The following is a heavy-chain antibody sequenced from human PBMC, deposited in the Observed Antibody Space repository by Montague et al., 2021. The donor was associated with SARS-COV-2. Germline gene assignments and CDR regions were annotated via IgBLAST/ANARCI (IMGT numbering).Heavy chain of an antibody. CDR2: IYYSGST. CDR1: GGSISSSSYY. Sequence: SETLSLTCTVSGGSISSSSYYRGWIRQPPGKGLEWIGSIYYSGSTYYNPCLKSRVTISVDTSKNQFSLKLSSVTAADTAVYYCARDTRITMIVVVQGYGMDVWGQGTTVTVSS. D-gene: IGHD3-22*01. J-gene: IGHJ6*02. CDR3: ARDTRITMIVVVQGYGMDV. V-gene: IGHV4-39*07.